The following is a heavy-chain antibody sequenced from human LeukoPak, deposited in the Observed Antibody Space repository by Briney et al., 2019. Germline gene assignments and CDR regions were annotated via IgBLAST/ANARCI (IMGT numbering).Heavy chain of an antibody. CDR3: ASDRGSRGRRYYYYYMDV. Sequence: PGGSLRLSCVGSGFTFRNYAMNWVRQAPGKGLEWISYIGPSTSSSIYYADSVKGRFTISRDNAKNSLYLQMNSLRAEDTALYYCASDRGSRGRRYYYYYMDVWGKGTTVTVSS. CDR1: GFTFRNYA. D-gene: IGHD3-16*01. J-gene: IGHJ6*03. CDR2: IGPSTSSSI. V-gene: IGHV3-48*04.